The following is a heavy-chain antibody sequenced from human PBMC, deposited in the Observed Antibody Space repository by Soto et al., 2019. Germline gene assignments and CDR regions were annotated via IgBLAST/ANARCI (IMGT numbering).Heavy chain of an antibody. CDR2: IYYSGST. Sequence: SETLSLTCTVSGGSISSSSYYWGWIRQPPGKGLEWIGSIYYSGSTYYNPSLKSRVTISVDTSKNQFSLKLSSVTAADTAVYYCAGXXRGSYSGSYYTFDYWGQGTLVTVSS. J-gene: IGHJ4*02. D-gene: IGHD1-26*01. CDR1: GGSISSSSYY. CDR3: AGXXRGSYSGSYYTFDY. V-gene: IGHV4-39*01.